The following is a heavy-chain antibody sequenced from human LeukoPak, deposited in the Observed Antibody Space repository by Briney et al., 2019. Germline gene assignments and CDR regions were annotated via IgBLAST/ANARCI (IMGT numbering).Heavy chain of an antibody. CDR2: IFYSGHT. CDR3: ARDTDRRSSPGSWFDP. D-gene: IGHD2-15*01. V-gene: IGHV4-59*11. J-gene: IGHJ5*02. CDR1: GGSITSHS. Sequence: SETLSLTCTVSGGSITSHSWSWIRQPPGKGLEWIGYIFYSGHTNYNPSLRSRVTISVDTSKTQFSLRLTSVTAADTAVYYCARDTDRRSSPGSWFDPWGQGTLVTVSS.